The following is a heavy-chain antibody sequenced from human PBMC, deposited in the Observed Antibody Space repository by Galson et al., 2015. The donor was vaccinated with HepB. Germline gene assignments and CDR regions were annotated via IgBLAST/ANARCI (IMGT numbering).Heavy chain of an antibody. CDR1: GYTFSSYY. J-gene: IGHJ3*02. CDR2: INPSGGST. Sequence: SVKVSCKASGYTFSSYYMHWVRQAPGQGLEWMGIINPSGGSTTYAQKFQGRVTMTRDTSTSTVYMELSSLGSEDTAVYYCTRAWGNDAFDIWGQGTMVSVSS. CDR3: TRAWGNDAFDI. V-gene: IGHV1-46*03. D-gene: IGHD7-27*01.